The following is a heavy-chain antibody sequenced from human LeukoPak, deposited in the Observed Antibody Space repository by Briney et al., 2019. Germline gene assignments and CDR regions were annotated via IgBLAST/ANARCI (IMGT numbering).Heavy chain of an antibody. V-gene: IGHV1-2*02. J-gene: IGHJ4*02. CDR3: AKTYCGGDCYPTIHFDY. CDR1: GYTFTSYD. CDR2: INPNSGGT. Sequence: ASVKVSCKASGYTFTSYDINWVRQATGQGLEWMGWINPNSGGTNYAQKFQGRVTMTRDTSISTAYMELSRLRSDDTAVYYCAKTYCGGDCYPTIHFDYWGQGTLVTVSS. D-gene: IGHD2-21*02.